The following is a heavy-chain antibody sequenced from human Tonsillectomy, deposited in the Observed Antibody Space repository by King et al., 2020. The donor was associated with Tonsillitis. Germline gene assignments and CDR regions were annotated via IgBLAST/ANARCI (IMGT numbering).Heavy chain of an antibody. J-gene: IGHJ4*02. CDR1: GFTFSSYG. D-gene: IGHD6-13*01. CDR3: AKDGSSSWPFDY. CDR2: ISYDGGNK. V-gene: IGHV3-30*18. Sequence: VQLVESGGGVVQPGRSLRLSCAASGFTFSSYGMHWVRQAPGKGLEWVAVISYDGGNKDYADSVKGRFTISRDNSKNTLYLQMNSLRAEDTAVYYCAKDGSSSWPFDYWGQGTLVTVSS.